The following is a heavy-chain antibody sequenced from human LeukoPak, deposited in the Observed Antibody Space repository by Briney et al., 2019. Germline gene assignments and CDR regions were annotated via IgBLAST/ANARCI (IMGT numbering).Heavy chain of an antibody. D-gene: IGHD3-22*01. V-gene: IGHV4-59*01. J-gene: IGHJ4*02. CDR3: AREVPDSIGYYFDY. Sequence: SETLSLTCNVSGGSIRSYYWSWIRQPPGKGLEWIGFISYSGYTDYNPSLKSRVTISVDTSKNQFSLKLSSVTAADTAVYHCAREVPDSIGYYFDYWGQGTLVTVSS. CDR2: ISYSGYT. CDR1: GGSIRSYY.